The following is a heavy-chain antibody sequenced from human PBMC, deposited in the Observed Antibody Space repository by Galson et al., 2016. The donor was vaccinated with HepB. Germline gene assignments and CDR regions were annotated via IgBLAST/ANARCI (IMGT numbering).Heavy chain of an antibody. D-gene: IGHD3-10*01. Sequence: SLRLSCAASGFTFSGSAMHWVRQASGKGLEWVGRIRSKANSYATAYVASVKGRFTISRDDSKNTAYLQMNSLKTEDTAVYYCIRGDLKLDYWGQGTLVTVSS. CDR2: IRSKANSYAT. V-gene: IGHV3-73*01. J-gene: IGHJ4*02. CDR3: IRGDLKLDY. CDR1: GFTFSGSA.